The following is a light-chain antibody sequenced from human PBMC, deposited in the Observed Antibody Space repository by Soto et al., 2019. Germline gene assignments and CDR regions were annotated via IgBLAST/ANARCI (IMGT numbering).Light chain of an antibody. CDR1: QGISSY. V-gene: IGKV1-9*01. Sequence: DIQLTQSPSFLSASVGDRITITCRASQGISSYLAWYQQKPGQAPRLLIYDASNRATGIPARFSGSGSGTDFTLTISSLEPEDFAVYYCQQYNSYPGTFGGGTKVDIK. CDR3: QQYNSYPGT. J-gene: IGKJ4*02. CDR2: DAS.